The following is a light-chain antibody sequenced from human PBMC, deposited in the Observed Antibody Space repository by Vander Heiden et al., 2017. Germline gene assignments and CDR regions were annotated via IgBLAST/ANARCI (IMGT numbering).Light chain of an antibody. CDR2: YVT. V-gene: IGLV2-11*01. Sequence: QSALTQPRSVAGSPGQSVTMSCTGTSSNVGGYNYFSCYHPYPAKSSNLMIYYVTNRPSALLDRFSASKSGTTSFLTISGLQAEDDADYYCSSYAGGYRFVFGTGTMLTVL. CDR3: SSYAGGYRFV. CDR1: SSNVGGYNY. J-gene: IGLJ1*01.